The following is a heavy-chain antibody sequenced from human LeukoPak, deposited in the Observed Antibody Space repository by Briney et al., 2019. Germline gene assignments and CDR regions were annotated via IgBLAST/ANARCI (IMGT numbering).Heavy chain of an antibody. D-gene: IGHD3-16*01. CDR2: IRSKAYGGKT. CDR3: TRGGRFSDY. CDR1: GXTFCDYA. J-gene: IGHJ4*02. V-gene: IGHV3-49*04. Sequence: GGSLRLSCTASGXTFCDYAMSWVRQAPGKGLEWVVFIRSKAYGGKTEYAASVAGRYTISRDDSKSIAYLQMNTLKTEDTAVYYCTRGGRFSDYWGQGTLGTVSS.